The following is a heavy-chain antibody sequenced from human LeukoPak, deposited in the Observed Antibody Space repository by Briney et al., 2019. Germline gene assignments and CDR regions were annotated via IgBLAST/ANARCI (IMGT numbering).Heavy chain of an antibody. D-gene: IGHD3-10*01. CDR1: GLTFTSYD. CDR2: IGTAADP. CDR3: ARDSDGVLDY. Sequence: GGSLRLSCAASGLTFTSYDMHWVRQPTGKGLEWVSAIGTAADPYYPGSVKGRFTISRENAKNSFYVQMNSLRAGDTAVYYCARDSDGVLDYWGQGTLVTVSS. J-gene: IGHJ4*02. V-gene: IGHV3-13*05.